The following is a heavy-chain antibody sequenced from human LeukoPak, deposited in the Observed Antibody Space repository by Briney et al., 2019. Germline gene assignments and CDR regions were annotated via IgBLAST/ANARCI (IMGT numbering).Heavy chain of an antibody. CDR2: INHSGST. V-gene: IGHV4-34*01. D-gene: IGHD2-2*01. Sequence: SEALSLTCAVYGGSFSGYYWSWIRQPPGKGLEWIGEINHSGSTNYNPSLKSRVTISVDTSKNQFSLKLSSVTAADTAVYYCARPYCSSTSCHAFEYWGQGTLVTVSS. J-gene: IGHJ4*02. CDR1: GGSFSGYY. CDR3: ARPYCSSTSCHAFEY.